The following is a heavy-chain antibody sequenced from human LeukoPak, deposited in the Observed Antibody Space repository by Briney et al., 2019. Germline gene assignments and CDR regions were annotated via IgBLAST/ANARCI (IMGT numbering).Heavy chain of an antibody. J-gene: IGHJ4*02. V-gene: IGHV5-51*01. D-gene: IGHD6-6*01. CDR1: GYSFTSYW. CDR3: ARQSRYGYSSSSLAY. Sequence: GESLKISFKGSGYSFTSYWIGWVRQMPGKGLEWMGIIYPGDSDTRYSPSFQGQVTISADKSISTAYLQWSSLKASDTAMYYCARQSRYGYSSSSLAYWGQGTLVTVSS. CDR2: IYPGDSDT.